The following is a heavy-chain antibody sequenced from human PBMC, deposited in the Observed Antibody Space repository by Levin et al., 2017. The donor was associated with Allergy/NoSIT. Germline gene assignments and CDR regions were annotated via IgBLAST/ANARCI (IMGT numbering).Heavy chain of an antibody. CDR1: LFAFRPSA. CDR3: ARYYSDTSGYLSDY. V-gene: IGHV3-23*01. CDR2: ISTSGGTT. D-gene: IGHD3-22*01. Sequence: LSLPCSASLFAFRPSAMSWVRQAPGKGLEWVSAISTSGGTTEYADSVKGRFTISRDNSKNTLFLQMNSLSAEDTAVYYCARYYSDTSGYLSDYWGQGTLVTVSS. J-gene: IGHJ4*02.